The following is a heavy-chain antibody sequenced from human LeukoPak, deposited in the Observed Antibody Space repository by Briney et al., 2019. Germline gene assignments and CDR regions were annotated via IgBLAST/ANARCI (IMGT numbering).Heavy chain of an antibody. CDR3: ARVRKDYYYYYGMDV. V-gene: IGHV4-34*01. Sequence: PSETLSLTCAVYGGSFSGYYWSWIRQPPGKGLEWIGEINHSGSTNYNPSLKGRVTISVDTSKNQFSLKLSSVTAADTAVYYCARVRKDYYYYYGMDVWGQGTTVTVSS. CDR2: INHSGST. J-gene: IGHJ6*02. CDR1: GGSFSGYY.